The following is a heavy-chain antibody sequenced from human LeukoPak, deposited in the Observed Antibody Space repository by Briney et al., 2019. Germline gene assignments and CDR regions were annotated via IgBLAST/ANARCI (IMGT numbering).Heavy chain of an antibody. CDR2: IYRSGST. D-gene: IGHD3-9*01. CDR1: GGSISNGGFY. Sequence: SETLSLTCTVSGGSISNGGFYLNWIRQHPGKGLEWIGSIYRSGSTYYNPSLYNPSLKSRVIMSLDTSKNQFSLKLNSVTAADTAVYYCARDLTGYFKFDFWGQGTLVTVSS. V-gene: IGHV4-31*03. CDR3: ARDLTGYFKFDF. J-gene: IGHJ4*02.